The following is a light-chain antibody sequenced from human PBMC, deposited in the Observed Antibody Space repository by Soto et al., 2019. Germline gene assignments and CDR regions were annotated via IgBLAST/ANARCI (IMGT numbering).Light chain of an antibody. Sequence: EIVLTQSPATLSLSPGERATLSCRASQSVSSYLAWYQQRPGQAPRLLIYDASSRATGIPARFSGSGSGTDFTLTITSLDPEVSAVYYCQQRSNCPSTFGGGTKVDI. V-gene: IGKV3-11*01. CDR3: QQRSNCPST. CDR1: QSVSSY. J-gene: IGKJ4*01. CDR2: DAS.